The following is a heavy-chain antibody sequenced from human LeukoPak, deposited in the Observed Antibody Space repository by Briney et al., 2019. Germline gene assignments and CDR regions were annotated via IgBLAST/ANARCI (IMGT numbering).Heavy chain of an antibody. CDR2: ISSSSSYI. CDR3: ASVAPLDDAFDI. J-gene: IGHJ3*02. V-gene: IGHV3-21*01. CDR1: GFTFSSYS. Sequence: GGSLRLSCAASGFTFSSYSMNWARQAPGEGLEWVSSISSSSSYIYYADSVKGRFTISRDNAKNSLYLQMNSLRAEDTAVYYCASVAPLDDAFDIWGQGTMVTVSS.